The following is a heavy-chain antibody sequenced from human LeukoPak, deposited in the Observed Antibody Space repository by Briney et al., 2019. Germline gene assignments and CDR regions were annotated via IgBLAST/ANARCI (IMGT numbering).Heavy chain of an antibody. CDR3: ASGGVVRGLGNGFDP. D-gene: IGHD3-10*01. J-gene: IGHJ5*02. CDR1: GGSISSYY. CDR2: IYYSGST. V-gene: IGHV4-59*01. Sequence: SGTLSLTCTVSGGSISSYYWSWIRQPPGRGLERIGYIYYSGSTNYNPSLKSRVTISVDTSKNQCSLKLSSVTAADTAVYYCASGGVVRGLGNGFDPWGQGTLVTVSS.